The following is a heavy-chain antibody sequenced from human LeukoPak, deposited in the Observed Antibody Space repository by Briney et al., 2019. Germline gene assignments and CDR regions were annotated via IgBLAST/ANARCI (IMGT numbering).Heavy chain of an antibody. CDR1: GFTFSSYS. V-gene: IGHV3-21*04. Sequence: GGSLRLSCAASGFTFSSYSMNWVRQAPGKGLEWVSSISSSSSYIYYADSVKGRFTISRDNAKNSLYLQMNSLRAEDTAVYYCARELTPYYYMDVWGKGTTVTIS. CDR3: ARELTPYYYMDV. J-gene: IGHJ6*03. CDR2: ISSSSSYI. D-gene: IGHD2-15*01.